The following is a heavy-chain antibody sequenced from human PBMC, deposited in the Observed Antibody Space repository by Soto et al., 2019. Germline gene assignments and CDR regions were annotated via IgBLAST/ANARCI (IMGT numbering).Heavy chain of an antibody. Sequence: EVQLVESGGGLVKPGESLRLSCAASGFILSKEYMTWVRQAPGKGLEWVARIKHKSEGGTTDYAAPVKGRFTISRYDSENTVYLQMTTLKTEDTARYFCTTDTGNWGKGTLVTVSS. V-gene: IGHV3-15*01. D-gene: IGHD4-4*01. CDR3: TTDTGN. CDR2: IKHKSEGGTT. CDR1: GFILSKEY. J-gene: IGHJ4*02.